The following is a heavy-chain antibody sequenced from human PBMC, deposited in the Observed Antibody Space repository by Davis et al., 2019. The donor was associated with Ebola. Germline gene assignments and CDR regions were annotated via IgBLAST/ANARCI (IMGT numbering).Heavy chain of an antibody. Sequence: ASVKVSCKASGYTSTTYYMHWVRQAPGQGLEWMGIISPSGDSTTYAQKLQGRLTMTTDTSTSTAYMELRSLRSDDTAVYYCARVGLRFSSDIFGLDVWGKGATIIVS. J-gene: IGHJ6*01. CDR1: GYTSTTYY. V-gene: IGHV1-46*04. CDR2: ISPSGDST. D-gene: IGHD5-12*01. CDR3: ARVGLRFSSDIFGLDV.